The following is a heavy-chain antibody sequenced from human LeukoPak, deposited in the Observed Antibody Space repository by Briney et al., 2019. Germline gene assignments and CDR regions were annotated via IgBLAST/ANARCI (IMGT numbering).Heavy chain of an antibody. CDR3: ARIVVVITVGHYFDY. CDR2: IYHSGSS. Sequence: SETLSLTCTVSGYSISSGYYWGWIRPPPGKGLEWIGSIYHSGSSYYNPSLKSRVTISVDTSKNQFSLKLSSVTAADTAVYYCARIVVVITVGHYFDYWGQGTLVTVSS. V-gene: IGHV4-38-2*02. CDR1: GYSISSGYY. J-gene: IGHJ4*02. D-gene: IGHD3-22*01.